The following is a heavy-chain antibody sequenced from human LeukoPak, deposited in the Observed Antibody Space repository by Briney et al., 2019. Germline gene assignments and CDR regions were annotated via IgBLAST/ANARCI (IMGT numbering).Heavy chain of an antibody. V-gene: IGHV3-11*04. CDR2: IDSSGTI. CDR1: GFTFSDYF. CDR3: ARPAYCGGNCYYFPDY. J-gene: IGHJ4*02. Sequence: GGSLRLSCAASGFTFSDYFMSWIRQGPGKGLEWVSHIDSSGTIYYADSVKGRATISRDNPKNSLSLQMNSLRAEDTAVYYCARPAYCGGNCYYFPDYWGQGTLVTVSS. D-gene: IGHD2-21*02.